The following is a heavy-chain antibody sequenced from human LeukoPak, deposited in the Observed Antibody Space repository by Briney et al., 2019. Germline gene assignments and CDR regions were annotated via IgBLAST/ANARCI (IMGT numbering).Heavy chain of an antibody. CDR1: GGSISTYY. CDR3: ARAAAAAGGQYFDC. J-gene: IGHJ4*02. D-gene: IGHD6-13*01. CDR2: IYTNENT. V-gene: IGHV4-4*07. Sequence: SETLSLTCTVSGGSISTYYWSWIRQPAGKGLEWIGRIYTNENTNYNPSLRSRVTISVDTSKNQFSLKLSSVTAADTAVYYCARAAAAAGGQYFDCWGQGTLVAVSS.